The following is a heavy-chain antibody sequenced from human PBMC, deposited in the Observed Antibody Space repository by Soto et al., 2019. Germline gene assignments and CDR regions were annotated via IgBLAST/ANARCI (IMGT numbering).Heavy chain of an antibody. CDR3: ASPHNYGSGAAVT. J-gene: IGHJ4*02. Sequence: PGGSLRLSCAASGFTFSSYSMNWVRQAPGKGLEWVSYISSSSSTIYYADSVKGRFTISRDNAKNSLYLQMNSLRAEDTAVYYCASPHNYGSGAAVTWGQGTLVTVSS. D-gene: IGHD3-10*01. CDR1: GFTFSSYS. V-gene: IGHV3-48*01. CDR2: ISSSSSTI.